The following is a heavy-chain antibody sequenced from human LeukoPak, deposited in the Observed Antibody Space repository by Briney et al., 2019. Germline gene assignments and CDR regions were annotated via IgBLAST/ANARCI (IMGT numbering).Heavy chain of an antibody. J-gene: IGHJ5*02. Sequence: GGSLRLSCAASGFTFSSYEMNWVRQAPGKGLEWVSYISSSGSTIYYADSVKGRFTISRDNAKNTLFLQMNSLRAEDTALYYCAKGGSGYFADLWGQGTLVTVSS. CDR2: ISSSGSTI. CDR1: GFTFSSYE. V-gene: IGHV3-48*03. D-gene: IGHD3-22*01. CDR3: AKGGSGYFADL.